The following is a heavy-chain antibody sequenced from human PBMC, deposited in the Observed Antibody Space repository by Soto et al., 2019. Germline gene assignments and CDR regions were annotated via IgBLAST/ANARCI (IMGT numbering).Heavy chain of an antibody. Sequence: QVQLQESGPGLVKPWETLSLTCTISGGSMSTYYWSWIRQPAGKGLEWVGRIYTSGGTNYSPSLKNRVHMSVDTSRKRVVLKLSSVTAAATAVYYCARGSVDGVDYGMDVWGRGTTVSVSS. J-gene: IGHJ6*02. CDR2: IYTSGGT. D-gene: IGHD2-8*01. V-gene: IGHV4-4*07. CDR3: ARGSVDGVDYGMDV. CDR1: GGSMSTYY.